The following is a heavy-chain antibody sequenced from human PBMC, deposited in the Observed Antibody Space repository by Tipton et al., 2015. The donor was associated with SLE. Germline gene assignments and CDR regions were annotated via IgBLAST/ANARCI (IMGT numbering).Heavy chain of an antibody. CDR1: GFTFSNYA. Sequence: SLRLSCAASGFTFSNYAMSWVRQAPGKGLEWVSTTDVLGGDTHYADSVKGRFTISRDNAKNSLYLQMNSLRAEDTAIYYCAKSSRGGPKKSFDAWGQGTLVTVSS. CDR2: TDVLGGDT. V-gene: IGHV3-23*01. J-gene: IGHJ5*02. D-gene: IGHD3-16*01. CDR3: AKSSRGGPKKSFDA.